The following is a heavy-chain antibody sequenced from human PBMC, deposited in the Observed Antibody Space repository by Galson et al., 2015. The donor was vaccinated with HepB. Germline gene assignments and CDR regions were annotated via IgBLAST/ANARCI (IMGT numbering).Heavy chain of an antibody. CDR2: IYPGDSDT. J-gene: IGHJ5*02. Sequence: QSGAEVKEPGESLKISCKGSGYTFSDYGIGWVRQMPGTGLEWTGFIYPGDSDTRYSPSFQGQVTISADKSLNTAYLQWSSLKASDTAMYYCARRGWGRDRWFDPWGQGTLVTVSS. CDR1: GYTFSDYG. V-gene: IGHV5-51*01. CDR3: ARRGWGRDRWFDP. D-gene: IGHD3-16*01.